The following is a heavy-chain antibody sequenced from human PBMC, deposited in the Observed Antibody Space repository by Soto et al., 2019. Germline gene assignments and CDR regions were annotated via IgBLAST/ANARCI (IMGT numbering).Heavy chain of an antibody. D-gene: IGHD6-13*01. CDR3: ARPLAAAGTTWFDP. CDR2: IYYSGST. Sequence: QLKLQEWGQGLVRPSETLSLTCPVSGGSISSSSYYWGWIRQPPGKGLEWIGSIYYSGSTYYNPSLKSRVTISVDTSKNQFSLKLSSVTAADTAVYYCARPLAAAGTTWFDPWGQGTLVTVSS. J-gene: IGHJ5*02. V-gene: IGHV4-39*01. CDR1: GGSISSSSYY.